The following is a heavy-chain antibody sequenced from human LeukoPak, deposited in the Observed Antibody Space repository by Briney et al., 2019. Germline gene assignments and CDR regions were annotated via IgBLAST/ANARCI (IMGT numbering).Heavy chain of an antibody. V-gene: IGHV1-69*05. Sequence: ASVKVPCKASGGTFSSYAINWVRQAPGQGLEWMGGMIPIFGTANYAQKFQGRVTMTRDTSISTAYMELSRLRSDDTAVYYCARASISAAGPGLIDYWGQGTLVTVSS. CDR3: ARASISAAGPGLIDY. CDR2: MIPIFGTA. J-gene: IGHJ4*02. CDR1: GGTFSSYA. D-gene: IGHD6-13*01.